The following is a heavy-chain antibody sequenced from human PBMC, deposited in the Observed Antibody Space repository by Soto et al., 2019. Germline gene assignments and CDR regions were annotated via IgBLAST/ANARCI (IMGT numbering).Heavy chain of an antibody. CDR2: INPNSGGT. J-gene: IGHJ4*02. CDR3: ARDQAITMVRGVPGY. D-gene: IGHD3-10*01. CDR1: GYTFTGYY. V-gene: IGHV1-2*02. Sequence: AASVKVSCKASGYTFTGYYMHWVRQAPGQGLEWMGWINPNSGGTNYAQKFQGRVTMARDTSISTAYMELSRLRSDDTAVYYCARDQAITMVRGVPGYWGQGTLVTVSS.